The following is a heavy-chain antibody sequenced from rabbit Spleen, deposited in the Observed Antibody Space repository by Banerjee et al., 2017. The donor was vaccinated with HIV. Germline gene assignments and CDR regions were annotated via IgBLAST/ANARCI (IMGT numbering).Heavy chain of an antibody. V-gene: IGHV1S45*01. J-gene: IGHJ6*01. D-gene: IGHD8-1*01. CDR1: GFSFSGGYY. CDR2: IGTGSGST. Sequence: QEQLVESGGGLVQPEGSLTLTCTASGFSFSGGYYISWVRQAPGKGLEWIGCIGTGSGSTYYASWAKGRFTISKTSSTTVTLQMTSLTAADTATYFCARDTGTSFSTYGMDLWGQGTLVTVS. CDR3: ARDTGTSFSTYGMDL.